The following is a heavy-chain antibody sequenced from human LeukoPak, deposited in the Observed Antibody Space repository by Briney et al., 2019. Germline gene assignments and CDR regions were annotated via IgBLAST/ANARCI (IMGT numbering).Heavy chain of an antibody. CDR3: ARLLYCSSSSCYYYYYYYGMDV. CDR1: GYTFTSYD. J-gene: IGHJ6*02. CDR2: MNPNSGKT. Sequence: ASVRVSCKASGYTFTSYDINWVRQATGQGLEWMGWMNPNSGKTGYAQKFPGRVTMTRNTSISTAYMELSRLRSEDTDVYYCARLLYCSSSSCYYYYYYYGMDVWGQGTTVTVSS. D-gene: IGHD2-2*01. V-gene: IGHV1-8*01.